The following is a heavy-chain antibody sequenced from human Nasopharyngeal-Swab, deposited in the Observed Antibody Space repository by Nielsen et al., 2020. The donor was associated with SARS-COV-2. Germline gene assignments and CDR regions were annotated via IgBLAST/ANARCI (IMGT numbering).Heavy chain of an antibody. Sequence: GSLRLSCAASGFTFSSHAMTWVRQAPGKGLEWVSGISGGGHNTYYADSVKGRFTISRDNSNNTLYLQMNSLRAEDTAVYLCAKGDYSDYFYDYWGQGTLVTVSS. V-gene: IGHV3-23*01. J-gene: IGHJ4*02. CDR3: AKGDYSDYFYDY. CDR2: ISGGGHNT. D-gene: IGHD4-11*01. CDR1: GFTFSSHA.